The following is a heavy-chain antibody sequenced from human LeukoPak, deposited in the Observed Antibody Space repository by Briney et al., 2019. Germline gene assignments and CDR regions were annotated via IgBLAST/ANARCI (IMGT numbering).Heavy chain of an antibody. Sequence: GESLKISCKGSGYSLTSYWIGWVRQMPGKGLEWMGIIYPGDSDTRYSPSFQGQVTISADKSISTAYLQWSSLKASDTAMYYCARGALEGYGGNYREFDYWGQGTLVTVSS. CDR3: ARGALEGYGGNYREFDY. CDR2: IYPGDSDT. D-gene: IGHD4/OR15-4a*01. CDR1: GYSLTSYW. J-gene: IGHJ4*02. V-gene: IGHV5-51*01.